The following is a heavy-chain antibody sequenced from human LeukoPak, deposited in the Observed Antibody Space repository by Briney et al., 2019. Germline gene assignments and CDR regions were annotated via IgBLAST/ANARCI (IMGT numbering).Heavy chain of an antibody. V-gene: IGHV1-3*01. J-gene: IGHJ4*02. CDR2: INAGNGNT. D-gene: IGHD2-15*01. Sequence: ASVKVSCKASGYTFTSYAMHWVRQAPGQRLEWMGWINAGNGNTKYSQKFQGRVTITRDTSASTAYMELSSLGSEDTAVYYCARYCSGGSCLPFDYWGQGTLVTVSS. CDR3: ARYCSGGSCLPFDY. CDR1: GYTFTSYA.